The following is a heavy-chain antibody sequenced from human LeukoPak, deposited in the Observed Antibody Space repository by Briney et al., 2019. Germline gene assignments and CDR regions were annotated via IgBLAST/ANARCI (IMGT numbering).Heavy chain of an antibody. CDR3: ARDTSGTATADY. Sequence: PSQTLSLTCTVSGGSISSSGYYWSWIRQHPGKGLEWIGYIYYSGSTYYNPSLKSRVTISVDTSKNQFSLKLSSVTAADTAVYYCARDTSGTATADYWGQGTLVTVSS. D-gene: IGHD1-14*01. J-gene: IGHJ4*02. V-gene: IGHV4-31*03. CDR1: GGSISSSGYY. CDR2: IYYSGST.